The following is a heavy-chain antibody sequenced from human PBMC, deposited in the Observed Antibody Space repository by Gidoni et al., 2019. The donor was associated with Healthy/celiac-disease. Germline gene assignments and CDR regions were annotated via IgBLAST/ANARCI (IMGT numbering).Heavy chain of an antibody. V-gene: IGHV4-34*01. D-gene: IGHD5-18*01. CDR3: ARDRGYSYGYGDRRGAYFDY. CDR1: VGSFSGSA. Sequence: QVQLQQWGAGLLKPSETLSLTCAVYVGSFSGSAWSWLRQPPGKGLDWIGEINHSGSTNYNPSLKSRVTISVDTSKNQFSLKLSSVTAADTAVYYCARDRGYSYGYGDRRGAYFDYWGQGTLVTVSS. CDR2: INHSGST. J-gene: IGHJ4*02.